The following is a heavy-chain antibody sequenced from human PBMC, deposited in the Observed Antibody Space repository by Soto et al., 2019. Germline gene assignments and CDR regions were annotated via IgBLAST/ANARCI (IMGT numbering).Heavy chain of an antibody. Sequence: QVQLVQSGAEVKKPGASVKVSCKVSGYTLTELSMHWVRQAPGKGLEWMGGFDPEDGETIYAQKLQGRVTMTEDTSTDPAYMELSSLRSEDTAVYYCATRGHQTYDFWSGYVYWGQGTLVTVSS. CDR2: FDPEDGET. D-gene: IGHD3-3*01. V-gene: IGHV1-24*01. J-gene: IGHJ4*02. CDR1: GYTLTELS. CDR3: ATRGHQTYDFWSGYVY.